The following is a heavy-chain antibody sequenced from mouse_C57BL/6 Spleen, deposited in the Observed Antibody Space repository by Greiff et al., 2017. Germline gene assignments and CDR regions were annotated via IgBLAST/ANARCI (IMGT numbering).Heavy chain of an antibody. D-gene: IGHD2-1*01. CDR2: IDPSDSYT. CDR1: GYTFTSYW. CDR3: ARWGNYSSWFAY. V-gene: IGHV1-59*01. Sequence: QVQLQQSGAELVRPGTSVKLSCKASGYTFTSYWMHWVKQRPGQGLEWIGVIDPSDSYTNYNQKFKGKATLTVDTSSSTAYMQLSSLTSEDSAVYYCARWGNYSSWFAYWGQGTLVTVSA. J-gene: IGHJ3*01.